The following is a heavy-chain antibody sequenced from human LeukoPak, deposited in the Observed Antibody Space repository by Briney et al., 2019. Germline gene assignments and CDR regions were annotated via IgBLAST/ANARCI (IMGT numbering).Heavy chain of an antibody. Sequence: QPGRSLRLSCAASGFTFSNYGIHWIRQAPDKGLEWVAIISSDGSYTYYADSVRGRFTISRDNSKNSLYLQMNSLTPEDTAVYYCVKDPYYADPNYWGQGTLVTVSS. D-gene: IGHD1-26*01. CDR1: GFTFSNYG. CDR3: VKDPYYADPNY. J-gene: IGHJ4*02. V-gene: IGHV3-30*18. CDR2: ISSDGSYT.